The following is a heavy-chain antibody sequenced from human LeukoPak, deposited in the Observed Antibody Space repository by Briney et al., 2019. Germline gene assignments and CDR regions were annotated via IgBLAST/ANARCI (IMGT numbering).Heavy chain of an antibody. CDR3: ARDSKSVPSSTSCSFFDY. CDR2: IRSTANGYAT. D-gene: IGHD2-2*01. Sequence: PGGSLRLSCAASGFTFSGSALHWVRQASGKGLEWVGRIRSTANGYATAYAASVKGRFTISRDDSKNTAYLQMNSLRAEDTAVYYCARDSKSVPSSTSCSFFDYWGQGTLVTVSS. CDR1: GFTFSGSA. J-gene: IGHJ4*02. V-gene: IGHV3-73*01.